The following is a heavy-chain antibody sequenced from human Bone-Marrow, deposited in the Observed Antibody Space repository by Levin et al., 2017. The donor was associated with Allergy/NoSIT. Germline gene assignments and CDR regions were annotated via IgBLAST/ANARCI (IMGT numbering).Heavy chain of an antibody. Sequence: PGGSLRLSCAASGFTFDDYAMHWVRQVPGKGLEWVAGIGWNSDNIAYADAVRVRFTISRDNAKNSVHLEMSSLRPEDTALYYCAKARLKVTTHDFEVWGQGTMVTVSS. D-gene: IGHD4-17*01. J-gene: IGHJ3*01. CDR3: AKARLKVTTHDFEV. V-gene: IGHV3-9*01. CDR2: IGWNSDNI. CDR1: GFTFDDYA.